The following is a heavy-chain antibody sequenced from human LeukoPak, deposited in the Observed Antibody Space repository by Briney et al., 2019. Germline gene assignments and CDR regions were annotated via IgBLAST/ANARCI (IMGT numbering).Heavy chain of an antibody. CDR3: TKDAGSGAFYYYDMDV. Sequence: GGSLRLSCAASGFTFSNYAMSWVRQAPGKGLEWVSGISWNSGNIGYADSVKGRFTISRDNAKNSLYLQMNSLRAEDTAFYYCTKDAGSGAFYYYDMDVWGQGTTVTVSS. J-gene: IGHJ6*02. CDR1: GFTFSNYA. D-gene: IGHD1-14*01. CDR2: ISWNSGNI. V-gene: IGHV3-9*01.